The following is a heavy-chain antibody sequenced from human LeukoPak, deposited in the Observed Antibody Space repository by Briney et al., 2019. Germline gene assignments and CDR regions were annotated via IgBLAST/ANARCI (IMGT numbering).Heavy chain of an antibody. Sequence: GGSLRLSCAASGFTFSSYAMHWVRQAPGKGLEWVAVISYDGSNKYYADSVKGRFTISRDNSKSTLYLQMNSLRAEDTAVYYCARDLTTVTPGTYYYYYYGMDVWGQGTTVTVSS. V-gene: IGHV3-30*04. CDR2: ISYDGSNK. CDR3: ARDLTTVTPGTYYYYYYGMDV. D-gene: IGHD4-17*01. CDR1: GFTFSSYA. J-gene: IGHJ6*02.